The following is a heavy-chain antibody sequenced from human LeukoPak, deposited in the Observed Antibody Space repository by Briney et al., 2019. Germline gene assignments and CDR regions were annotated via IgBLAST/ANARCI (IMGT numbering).Heavy chain of an antibody. V-gene: IGHV4-30-4*01. CDR2: IYYSGST. Sequence: SETLSLTCTVSGGSISSGDYYWSWIRQPPGKGLEWIGYIYYSGSTYYNPSLKSRVTISVDTSKNQFSPKLSSVTAADTAVYYCASTPQYYYDSSGYPNWYFDLWGRGTLVTVSS. J-gene: IGHJ2*01. D-gene: IGHD3-22*01. CDR3: ASTPQYYYDSSGYPNWYFDL. CDR1: GGSISSGDYY.